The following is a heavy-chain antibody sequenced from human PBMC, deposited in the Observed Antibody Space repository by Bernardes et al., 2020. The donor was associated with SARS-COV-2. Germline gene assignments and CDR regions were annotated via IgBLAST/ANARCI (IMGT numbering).Heavy chain of an antibody. V-gene: IGHV5-51*01. J-gene: IGHJ6*02. CDR3: ARRRYGDFGVDV. CDR2: IYPGDSDT. CDR1: DDTFTNYW. D-gene: IGHD4-17*01. Sequence: GASLKISCKGSDDTFTNYWIGWVRQMPGKGLEWMGIIYPGDSDTKYSPSFQGRVTISADKSVNTAYLQWSSLKASDTAIYYCARRRYGDFGVDVWGQGTTVTVSS.